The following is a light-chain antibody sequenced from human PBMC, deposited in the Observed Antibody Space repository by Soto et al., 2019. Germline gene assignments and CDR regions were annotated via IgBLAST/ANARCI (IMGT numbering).Light chain of an antibody. J-gene: IGKJ5*01. CDR2: AAS. CDR1: QDISNY. V-gene: IGKV1-39*01. Sequence: DMQMTQSPSSLSASVGDRVTITCQASQDISNYLNWYQKKPGAAPRLLIRAASGLHSGVPSRFSGSGSGTDFTLTISSLEPDDLATYYCQQSYITPITFGQGTRLEIK. CDR3: QQSYITPIT.